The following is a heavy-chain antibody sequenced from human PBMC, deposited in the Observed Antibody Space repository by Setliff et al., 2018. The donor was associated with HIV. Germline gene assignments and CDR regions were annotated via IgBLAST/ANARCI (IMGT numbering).Heavy chain of an antibody. CDR1: GFSLTTSGMC. V-gene: IGHV2-70*11. Sequence: SGPTLVNPTQTLTLTCTFSGFSLTTSGMCVSWIRQPPGKALEWLARIDWDDAKYYTPSLRTRLTISKDTSKNRVVLTMTNVDPVDTATYYCARMISYSPYFDYWGQGTLVTVSS. D-gene: IGHD1-26*01. CDR2: IDWDDAK. CDR3: ARMISYSPYFDY. J-gene: IGHJ4*02.